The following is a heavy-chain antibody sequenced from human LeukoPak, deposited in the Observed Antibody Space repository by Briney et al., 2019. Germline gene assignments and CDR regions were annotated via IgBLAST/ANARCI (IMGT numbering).Heavy chain of an antibody. J-gene: IGHJ4*02. D-gene: IGHD3-10*01. CDR2: IYYSGSA. CDR1: GGSISTYY. V-gene: IGHV4-59*01. Sequence: KPSGTLSLTCTVSGGSISTYYWSWIRQPPGKGLEWIGYIYYSGSANYNPSLKSRVTISVDTSKNQFSLKLSSVTAADTAVYYCARSYGSGNYFDYWGQGTLVTVSS. CDR3: ARSYGSGNYFDY.